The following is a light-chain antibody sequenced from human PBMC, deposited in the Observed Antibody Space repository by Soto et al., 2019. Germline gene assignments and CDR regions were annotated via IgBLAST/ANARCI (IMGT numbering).Light chain of an antibody. J-gene: IGKJ1*01. CDR1: QSITNS. Sequence: DIQMTQSPSTLSASVGDRVTITCRASQSITNSLAWYQQRPGEAPKLLIYKASSLESGVPLRFSGSGSGTEFTLTINSQEPDDFATYYCQQCHHYWTFGQGSKVEIK. CDR2: KAS. CDR3: QQCHHYWT. V-gene: IGKV1-5*03.